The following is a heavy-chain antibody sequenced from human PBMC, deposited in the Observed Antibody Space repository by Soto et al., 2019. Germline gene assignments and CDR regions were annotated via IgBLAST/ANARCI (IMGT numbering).Heavy chain of an antibody. V-gene: IGHV3-30*18. CDR2: ISYDGSNK. J-gene: IGHJ6*02. CDR1: GFTFSSYG. Sequence: PGGSLRLSCAASGFTFSSYGMHWVRQAPGKGLEWVAVISYDGSNKYYADSVKGRFTISRDNSKNTLYLQMNSLRAEDTAVYYCAKDEDSSGWYRTFYYYYGMDVWGQGTTVTVSS. D-gene: IGHD6-19*01. CDR3: AKDEDSSGWYRTFYYYYGMDV.